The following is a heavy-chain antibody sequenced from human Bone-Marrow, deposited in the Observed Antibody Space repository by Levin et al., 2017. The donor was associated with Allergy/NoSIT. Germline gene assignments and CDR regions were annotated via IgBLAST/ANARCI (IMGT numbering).Heavy chain of an antibody. CDR2: ISDSGLGT. CDR3: AKDREGGAFDI. V-gene: IGHV3-23*01. CDR1: RFSFGTYA. D-gene: IGHD1-26*01. Sequence: GGSLRLSCAASRFSFGTYAMTWVRQAPGKGLEWVSVISDSGLGTHYADSVKGRFTISRDNSKNTLFLQMNSLRVEDTALYYCAKDREGGAFDIWAKGHWSPSLQ. J-gene: IGHJ3*02.